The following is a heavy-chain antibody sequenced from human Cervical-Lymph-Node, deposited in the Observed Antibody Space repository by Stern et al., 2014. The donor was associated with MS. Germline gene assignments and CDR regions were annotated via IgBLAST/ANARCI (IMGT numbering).Heavy chain of an antibody. J-gene: IGHJ2*01. CDR1: GGTLNNYA. Sequence: QVQLVQSGAEVRKPGSSVKVSCKASGGTLNNYAITWVRQAPGQGLEWMGGIIVRFTTADYAQKSQGRVTITADKYTSTAYLDLSSLRSEDTAVYYCARVRLERVGTTTLWYLDLWGRGTLVTVSS. CDR3: ARVRLERVGTTTLWYLDL. CDR2: IIVRFTTA. V-gene: IGHV1-69*06. D-gene: IGHD1-26*01.